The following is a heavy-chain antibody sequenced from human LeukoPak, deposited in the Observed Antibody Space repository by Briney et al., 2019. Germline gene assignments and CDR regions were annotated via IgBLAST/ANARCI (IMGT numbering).Heavy chain of an antibody. D-gene: IGHD3-10*02. Sequence: ASVKVSCKASGGTFSSYAISWVRQAPGQGLEWMGGIIPIFGTANYAQKFQGRVTITTDESTSTAYMELSSLRSEDTAVYYCARGVRNYYQYYMDVWGKGATVTVSS. CDR1: GGTFSSYA. CDR3: ARGVRNYYQYYMDV. J-gene: IGHJ6*03. CDR2: IIPIFGTA. V-gene: IGHV1-69*05.